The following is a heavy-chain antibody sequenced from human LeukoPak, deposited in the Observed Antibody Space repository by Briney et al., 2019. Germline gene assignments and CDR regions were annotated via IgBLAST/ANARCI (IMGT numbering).Heavy chain of an antibody. CDR3: ARESDCSGGSCYSDY. V-gene: IGHV1-2*02. J-gene: IGHJ4*02. Sequence: ASVKVSCKASGYTFTGYYMHWARQAPGQGLEWMGWINPNSGGTNYAQKFQGRVTMTRDTSISTAYMELSRLRSDDTAVYYCARESDCSGGSCYSDYWGQGTLVTVSS. CDR2: INPNSGGT. D-gene: IGHD2-15*01. CDR1: GYTFTGYY.